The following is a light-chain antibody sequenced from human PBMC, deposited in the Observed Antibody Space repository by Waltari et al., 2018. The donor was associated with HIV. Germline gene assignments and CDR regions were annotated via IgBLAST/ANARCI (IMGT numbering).Light chain of an antibody. J-gene: IGLJ2*01. V-gene: IGLV2-14*03. Sequence: AVTQPASVSGLPGQSTTISCTGDDSDFGLYNSVSWYQQHSVKPPRPILYDVDSRASGVSVRCSGSMSGNTASLTISGLRAEDEGHYYCSSFTDDNTVIFGGGTEVTVL. CDR2: DVD. CDR3: SSFTDDNTVI. CDR1: DSDFGLYNS.